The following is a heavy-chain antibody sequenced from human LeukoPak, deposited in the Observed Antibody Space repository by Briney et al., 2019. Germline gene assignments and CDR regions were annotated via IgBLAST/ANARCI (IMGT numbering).Heavy chain of an antibody. Sequence: GGSLRLSCAASGFTFSSYAMHWLRQAPGKGLEYVSAISSNGGSTYYANSVKGRFTISRDNSKNTLYLQMGSLRAEDMAVYYCASRVQGYWGQGTLVTVSS. V-gene: IGHV3-64*01. J-gene: IGHJ4*02. CDR2: ISSNGGST. CDR1: GFTFSSYA. CDR3: ASRVQGY.